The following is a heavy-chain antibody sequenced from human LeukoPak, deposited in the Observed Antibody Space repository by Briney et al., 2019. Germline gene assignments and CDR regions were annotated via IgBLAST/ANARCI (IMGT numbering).Heavy chain of an antibody. V-gene: IGHV3-15*01. CDR1: GFTFSNAW. D-gene: IGHD4-17*01. CDR3: TTEFIYGDYVSF. CDR2: IKSKTDGGTT. Sequence: GSLRLSCAASGFTFSNAWMSWVRQAPGKGLEWVGRIKSKTDGGTTDYAAPVKGRLTISRDDSKNTLYLQMNSLKTEDTAVYYCTTEFIYGDYVSFWGQGTLVTVSS. J-gene: IGHJ4*02.